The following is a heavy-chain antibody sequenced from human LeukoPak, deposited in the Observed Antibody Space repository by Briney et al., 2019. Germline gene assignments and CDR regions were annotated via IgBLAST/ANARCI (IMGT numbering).Heavy chain of an antibody. V-gene: IGHV3-30*03. CDR3: ARVGSDWFDP. J-gene: IGHJ5*02. CDR1: GFTFSSYG. Sequence: GGSLRLSCAASGFTFSSYGMHWVRQAPGKGLEWVAVISYDGSNKYYADSVKGRFTISRDNSKNTLYLQMNSLRAEDTAVYYCARVGSDWFDPWGQGTLVTVSS. D-gene: IGHD3-16*01. CDR2: ISYDGSNK.